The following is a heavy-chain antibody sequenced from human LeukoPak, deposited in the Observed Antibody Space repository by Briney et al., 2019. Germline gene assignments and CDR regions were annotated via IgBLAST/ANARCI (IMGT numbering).Heavy chain of an antibody. Sequence: GGSLRLSCAASGFTFSSYSMNWVRQAPGKGLEWVSSISSSSSYIYYADSVKGRFTISRDNAKNSLYLQMNSLRAEDTAVYYCARDLEVGYCSSTSCQFYGMDVGAKGPRSPSP. V-gene: IGHV3-21*01. CDR3: ARDLEVGYCSSTSCQFYGMDV. CDR2: ISSSSSYI. D-gene: IGHD2-2*01. CDR1: GFTFSSYS. J-gene: IGHJ6*02.